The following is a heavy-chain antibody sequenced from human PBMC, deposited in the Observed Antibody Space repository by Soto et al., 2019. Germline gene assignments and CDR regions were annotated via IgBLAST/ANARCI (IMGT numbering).Heavy chain of an antibody. CDR3: ARSRSEYDFWSGYLNWFDP. CDR1: GYTFTGYY. D-gene: IGHD3-3*01. J-gene: IGHJ5*02. Sequence: ASVKVSCKASGYTFTGYYMHWVRQAPGQGLEWMGWINPNSGGTNYAQKFQGWVTMTRDTSISTAYMELSRLRSDDTAVYYCARSRSEYDFWSGYLNWFDPWGREPWSPSPQ. CDR2: INPNSGGT. V-gene: IGHV1-2*04.